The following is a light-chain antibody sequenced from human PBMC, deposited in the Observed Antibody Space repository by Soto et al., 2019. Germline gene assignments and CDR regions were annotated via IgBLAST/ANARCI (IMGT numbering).Light chain of an antibody. V-gene: IGKV1-8*01. CDR2: AAA. J-gene: IGKJ4*01. CDR3: QQYYSYPLT. CDR1: QGISSY. Sequence: AIRMTQSPSSLSASTGDRVTITCRASQGISSYLAWYQPKPGKAPKLRIYAAAKGQRGGKSRFSGSGSGTDFTLTSRGRQYEDFENYYCQQYYSYPLTFGGGTKVDIK.